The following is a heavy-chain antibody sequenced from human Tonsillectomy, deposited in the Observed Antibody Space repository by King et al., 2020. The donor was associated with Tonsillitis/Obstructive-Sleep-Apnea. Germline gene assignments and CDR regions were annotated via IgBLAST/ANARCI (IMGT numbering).Heavy chain of an antibody. CDR3: AKHRLGMTVYFVS. D-gene: IGHD7-27*01. J-gene: IGHJ4*02. V-gene: IGHV3-23*04. CDR1: GFTFTGYA. Sequence: VQLVESGGGLVQPGGSLRLSCAPSGFTFTGYAISWVRQAPGKGLEWVSAIGGSGGLTYYADSVKGRFAISRDNSHNTLYLQMSSLRAEDTAVYYCAKHRLGMTVYFVSWGQGTPVTVSS. CDR2: IGGSGGLT.